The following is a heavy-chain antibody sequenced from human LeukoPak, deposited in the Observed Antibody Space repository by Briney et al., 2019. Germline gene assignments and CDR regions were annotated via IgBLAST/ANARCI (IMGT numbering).Heavy chain of an antibody. Sequence: PGGSLRLSCVASGFTFNNYWMHWVRQAPGEGLVWVSRIKSDGTSTSYADSVRGRFTISRDNAKNSLYLQMNSLRAEDTAVYYCASGYDFWSGYYSEYYFDYWGQGTLVTVSS. CDR2: IKSDGTST. CDR1: GFTFNNYW. J-gene: IGHJ4*02. V-gene: IGHV3-74*01. CDR3: ASGYDFWSGYYSEYYFDY. D-gene: IGHD3-3*01.